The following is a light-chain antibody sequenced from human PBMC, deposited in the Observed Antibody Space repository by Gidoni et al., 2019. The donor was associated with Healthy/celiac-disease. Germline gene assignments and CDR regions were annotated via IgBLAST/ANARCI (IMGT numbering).Light chain of an antibody. CDR3: QKYNSAPLT. V-gene: IGKV1-27*01. CDR1: QGMSNY. J-gene: IGKJ4*01. CDR2: AAS. Sequence: IQMTQSQSSLSASVGDRVTITCRASQGMSNYLAWYQQKPGKVPKLLIYAASTLQSGVPARFSGSGSGTDFTLNISSLQPEDVATYYCQKYNSAPLTFGGGTKVENK.